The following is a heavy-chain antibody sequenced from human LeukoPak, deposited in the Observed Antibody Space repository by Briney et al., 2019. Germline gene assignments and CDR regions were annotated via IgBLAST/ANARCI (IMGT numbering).Heavy chain of an antibody. Sequence: GGSLRLSCLVSGFTFSNYSMNWVRQAPGKGLEWVSYISDSSTTIYYADSVKGRFTISRDNAKNSLYLQMNSLRAEDTAVYYCAGVLLWFGELFWGQGTLVTVSS. CDR1: GFTFSNYS. CDR3: AGVLLWFGELF. D-gene: IGHD3-10*01. J-gene: IGHJ4*02. V-gene: IGHV3-48*01. CDR2: ISDSSTTI.